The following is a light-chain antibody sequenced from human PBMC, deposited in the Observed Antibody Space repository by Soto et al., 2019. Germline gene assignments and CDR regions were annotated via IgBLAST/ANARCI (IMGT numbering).Light chain of an antibody. CDR1: QSVSSSQ. CDR2: GAS. Sequence: EIMLTQSPGTLSLSPGERATLSCRASQSVSSSQLAWYQQRPGQAPRLLVYGASTRATGIADRFSGSESGTDFTLTISRLGAEDFAVYYCQQYGSSGVTFGPGTKVDIK. V-gene: IGKV3-20*01. CDR3: QQYGSSGVT. J-gene: IGKJ3*01.